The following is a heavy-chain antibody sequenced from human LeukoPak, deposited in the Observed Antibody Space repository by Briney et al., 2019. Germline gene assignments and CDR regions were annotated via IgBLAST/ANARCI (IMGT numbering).Heavy chain of an antibody. D-gene: IGHD3-22*01. Sequence: SETLSLTCTVSGDSISRYYWSWIRQPPGKGLEWIAYIYYTGNTNYNPSLKSRVTISVDTSKNQFSLKLSSVTAADTAVYYCARAQSVNPMIEVDDKWFDPWGQGTLVTVSS. CDR2: IYYTGNT. J-gene: IGHJ5*02. CDR3: ARAQSVNPMIEVDDKWFDP. CDR1: GDSISRYY. V-gene: IGHV4-59*12.